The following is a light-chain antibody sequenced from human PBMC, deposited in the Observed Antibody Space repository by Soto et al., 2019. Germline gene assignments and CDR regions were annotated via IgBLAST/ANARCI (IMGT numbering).Light chain of an antibody. Sequence: EIVLTQSPATLSLSPGERATLSCRASQRVSSYLAWYQQKPGQAPRLLIYDASNRATGIPARFSGSGSGTDFTLTISSLEPEDFAVYYCQHRSNLPLTFGRWTKLEIK. V-gene: IGKV3-11*01. CDR2: DAS. CDR3: QHRSNLPLT. J-gene: IGKJ4*01. CDR1: QRVSSY.